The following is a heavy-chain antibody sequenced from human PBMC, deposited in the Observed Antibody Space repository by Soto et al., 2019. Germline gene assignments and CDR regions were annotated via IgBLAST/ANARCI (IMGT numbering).Heavy chain of an antibody. CDR1: GFTFSSIG. V-gene: IGHV3-30*18. CDR2: ISYDGSNK. J-gene: IGHJ6*02. CDR3: AKGAYGLGKGSYYYGMDV. D-gene: IGHD3-10*01. Sequence: QVQLVESGGGVVQPGRSLRLSCAGSGFTFSSIGMHWVRQAPGKGLEWVAHISYDGSNKYYADSVKGRFTISRDNSKNTLYLQMNSLRAADTAVYHCAKGAYGLGKGSYYYGMDVWGQGTTVTVSS.